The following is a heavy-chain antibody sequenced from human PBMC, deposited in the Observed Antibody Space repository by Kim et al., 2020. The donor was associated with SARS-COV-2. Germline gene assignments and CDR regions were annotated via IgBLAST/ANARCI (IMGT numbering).Heavy chain of an antibody. CDR3: ARAVAGMLY. CDR1: GLTLSNDW. CDR2: IKQDGSEK. J-gene: IGHJ4*02. V-gene: IGHV3-7*01. Sequence: GGSLRLSCAASGLTLSNDWMTWVRQAPGKGLEWVANIKQDGSEKNYVASVKGRSTISRDNAKNSLYLQMNSLRAEDTAVYYCARAVAGMLYWGQGTLVTVSS. D-gene: IGHD6-19*01.